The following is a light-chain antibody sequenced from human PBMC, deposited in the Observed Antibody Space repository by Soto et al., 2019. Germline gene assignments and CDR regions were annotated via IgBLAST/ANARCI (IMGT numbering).Light chain of an antibody. V-gene: IGKV3-15*01. J-gene: IGKJ4*01. CDR3: QQYNNWPLT. CDR2: GAS. CDR1: QSVSSY. Sequence: EIVMTQSPATLSVSPGERVTLSCRASQSVSSYLAWYQQNPGQAPRLLIYGASTRATGTPVRFSGSGSGTEFTLTISSLQSEDFVVYYCQQYNNWPLTFGGGTKV.